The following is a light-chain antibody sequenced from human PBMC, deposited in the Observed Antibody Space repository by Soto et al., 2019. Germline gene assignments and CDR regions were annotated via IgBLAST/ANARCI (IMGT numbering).Light chain of an antibody. Sequence: ESVWTQSPGTLSLSPVSIATLSCRASQSVSNSYFAWYQQKPGQPPRLLIYGISTRATGIPDRFSGSGSGTDFTLTISRLEPEDFVVYYCQQYSSLPHTFGQGTKVEVK. CDR3: QQYSSLPHT. J-gene: IGKJ2*01. CDR2: GIS. V-gene: IGKV3-20*01. CDR1: QSVSNSY.